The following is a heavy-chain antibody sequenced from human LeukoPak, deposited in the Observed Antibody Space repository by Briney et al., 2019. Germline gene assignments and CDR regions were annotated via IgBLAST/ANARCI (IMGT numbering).Heavy chain of an antibody. V-gene: IGHV3-21*01. CDR3: ARDFSDDSSGYYGELDY. Sequence: GGSLRLSCAPSGFTFRSYSMNGARRAPGKGLEWVSSISSSSSYIYYADSVKGRFTISRDNAKNSLYLQMNSMRAEDTAVYYCARDFSDDSSGYYGELDYWGQGTLVTVSS. CDR1: GFTFRSYS. D-gene: IGHD3-22*01. CDR2: ISSSSSYI. J-gene: IGHJ4*02.